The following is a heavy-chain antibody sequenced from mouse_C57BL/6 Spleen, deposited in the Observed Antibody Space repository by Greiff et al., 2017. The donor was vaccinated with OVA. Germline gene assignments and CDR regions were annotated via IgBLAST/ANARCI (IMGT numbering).Heavy chain of an antibody. CDR2: INPNNGGT. CDR3: ARGLGRRYFDV. CDR1: GYTFTDYY. Sequence: EVQLQQSGPELVKPGASVKISCKASGYTFTDYYMNWVKQSHGKSLEWIGDINPNNGGTSYNQKFKGKATLTVDKSSSTAYMELRSLTSEDSAVYYCARGLGRRYFDVWGTGTTVTVSS. D-gene: IGHD4-1*01. J-gene: IGHJ1*03. V-gene: IGHV1-26*01.